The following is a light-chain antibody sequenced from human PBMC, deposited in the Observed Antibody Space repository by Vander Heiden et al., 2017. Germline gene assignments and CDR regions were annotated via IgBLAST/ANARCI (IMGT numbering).Light chain of an antibody. CDR1: SANIGSTP. CDR2: SSN. Sequence: QSGLTQPPTASGTPGQRVTISCSGSSANIGSTPVNWYQLVPGTAPKLLIHSSNQRPSGVPDRFSGSKSGTSASLAISGLQSEDEADYYCAAWDGSLATYLFGTGTEVSVL. V-gene: IGLV1-44*01. J-gene: IGLJ1*01. CDR3: AAWDGSLATYL.